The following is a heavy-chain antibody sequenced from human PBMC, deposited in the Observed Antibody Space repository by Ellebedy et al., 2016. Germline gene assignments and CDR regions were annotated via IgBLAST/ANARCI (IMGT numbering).Heavy chain of an antibody. CDR2: FDPEDGET. V-gene: IGHV1-24*01. CDR1: GYTLTELS. J-gene: IGHJ4*02. D-gene: IGHD1-26*01. Sequence: ASVKVSCKVSGYTLTELSMHWVRQAPGKGLEWMGGFDPEDGETIYAQKFQGRVTITSDRSVSTAYMELSSLRSEDMVVYSCVRDLGGSDWGQGTLVTVSS. CDR3: VRDLGGSD.